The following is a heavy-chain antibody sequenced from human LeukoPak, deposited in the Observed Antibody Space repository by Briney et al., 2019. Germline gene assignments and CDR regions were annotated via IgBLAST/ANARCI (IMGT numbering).Heavy chain of an antibody. D-gene: IGHD6-19*01. CDR2: ISAYNGNT. CDR1: GYTFTSYG. J-gene: IGHJ4*02. Sequence: ASVKVSFKASGYTFTSYGISWVRQAPGQRLEWMGWISAYNGNTNYAQKLQGRVTMTTDTSTSTACMELRSLRSDDTAVYYCARDARRGYSSGWYDYWGQGTLVTVSS. V-gene: IGHV1-18*01. CDR3: ARDARRGYSSGWYDY.